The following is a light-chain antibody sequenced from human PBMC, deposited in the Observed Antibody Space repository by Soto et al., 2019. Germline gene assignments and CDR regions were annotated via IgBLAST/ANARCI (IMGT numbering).Light chain of an antibody. J-gene: IGLJ3*02. CDR3: SSYTSINTWV. CDR2: EVS. V-gene: IGLV2-14*01. CDR1: SSDVGGYNY. Sequence: QSALTQPASVSGSPGQSITISCTGTSSDVGGYNYVSWYQQHPGKAPKLKIYEVSNRPSGVSDRFSGSKSGNTASLTISGLQAEDEADYYCSSYTSINTWVFGGGTKLIVL.